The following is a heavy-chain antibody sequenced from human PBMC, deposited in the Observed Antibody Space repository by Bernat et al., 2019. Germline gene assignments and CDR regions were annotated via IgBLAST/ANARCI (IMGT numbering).Heavy chain of an antibody. D-gene: IGHD3-22*01. CDR2: ISDSGDST. Sequence: EVQLLESGGGLVQPWGSLRLSCAASGFTFGSNTMSCVRQAPGKALEWVSDISDSGDSTYYADSVKGRFTISMDNSKNTLYLKMNSLRAEDTAVYYCAKWYKDSCAYYYAFDYWGQGTLVTVSS. CDR3: AKWYKDSCAYYYAFDY. J-gene: IGHJ4*02. V-gene: IGHV3-23*01. CDR1: GFTFGSNT.